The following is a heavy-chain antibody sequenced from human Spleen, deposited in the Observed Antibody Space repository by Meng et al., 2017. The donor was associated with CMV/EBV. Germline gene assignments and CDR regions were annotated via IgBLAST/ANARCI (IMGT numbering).Heavy chain of an antibody. D-gene: IGHD3-3*01. CDR1: GYTFSDYY. J-gene: IGHJ3*02. CDR2: IVPMLNIT. V-gene: IGHV1-69*02. CDR3: ARLTIFELAYDGFDI. Sequence: SVKVSCKASGYTFSDYYIHWVRQAPGQGLEWMGRIVPMLNITNYAQEFQGRVTITADKSTSTAYMEMSSLRSEDTAVYYCARLTIFELAYDGFDIWGQGTLVTVSS.